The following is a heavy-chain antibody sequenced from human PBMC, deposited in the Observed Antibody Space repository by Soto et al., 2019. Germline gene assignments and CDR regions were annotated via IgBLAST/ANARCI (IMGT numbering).Heavy chain of an antibody. CDR2: IIPIFGTA. V-gene: IGHV1-69*13. CDR1: GGTFSSYA. Sequence: ASVKVSCKASGGTFSSYAISWVRQAPGQGLEWMGGIIPIFGTANYAQKFQGRVTITADESTSTAYMELSSLRSEDTAVYYCARDRYDILTGYYTGMDVWGQGTTVTVSS. D-gene: IGHD3-9*01. J-gene: IGHJ6*02. CDR3: ARDRYDILTGYYTGMDV.